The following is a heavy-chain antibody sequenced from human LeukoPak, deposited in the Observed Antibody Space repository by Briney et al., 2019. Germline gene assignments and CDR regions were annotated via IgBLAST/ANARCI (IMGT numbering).Heavy chain of an antibody. Sequence: SVKVSCKASGGTFSSYAISWVRQAPGQGLEWMGGIIPIFGTANYAQKFQGRVTITADESTSTAYMELSSLRSEDTAVYYCARDGYSSSSPDNWGQGTLVTVSS. J-gene: IGHJ4*02. CDR1: GGTFSSYA. CDR2: IIPIFGTA. CDR3: ARDGYSSSSPDN. V-gene: IGHV1-69*01. D-gene: IGHD6-6*01.